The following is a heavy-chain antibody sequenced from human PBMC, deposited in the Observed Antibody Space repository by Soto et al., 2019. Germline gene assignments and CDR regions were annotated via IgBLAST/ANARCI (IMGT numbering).Heavy chain of an antibody. CDR3: ARHARGLVPAASQTVYYYYGMDV. D-gene: IGHD2-2*01. J-gene: IGHJ6*02. CDR1: GYRFTTYW. Sequence: GESLKISCKGSGYRFTTYWIAWVRQMPGKGLEWMGIIYPGDSDTRYSPSFQGQVTISADKSISTAYLQWSSLKASDTAMYYCARHARGLVPAASQTVYYYYGMDVWGQGTTVTVSS. CDR2: IYPGDSDT. V-gene: IGHV5-51*01.